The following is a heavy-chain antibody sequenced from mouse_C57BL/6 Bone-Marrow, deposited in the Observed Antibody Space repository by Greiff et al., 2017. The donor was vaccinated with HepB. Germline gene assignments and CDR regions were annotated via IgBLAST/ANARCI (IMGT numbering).Heavy chain of an antibody. Sequence: EVKLMESGGGLVKPGGSLKLSCAASGFTFSSYAMSWVRQTPEKRLEWVATISDGGSYTDYPDNVKGRSTISRDNAKNNLYLPMSQLKSEDTAMYYCARDGSSYDAMDYWGQGTSVTVSS. CDR3: ARDGSSYDAMDY. CDR2: ISDGGSYT. D-gene: IGHD1-1*01. V-gene: IGHV5-4*01. CDR1: GFTFSSYA. J-gene: IGHJ4*01.